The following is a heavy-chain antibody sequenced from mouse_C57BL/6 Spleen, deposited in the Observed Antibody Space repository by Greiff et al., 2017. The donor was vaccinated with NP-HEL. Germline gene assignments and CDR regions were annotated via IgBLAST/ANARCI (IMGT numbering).Heavy chain of an antibody. CDR2: IDPETGGT. CDR3: TSYYGRGGFAY. D-gene: IGHD1-1*01. J-gene: IGHJ3*01. CDR1: GYTFTDYE. V-gene: IGHV1-15*01. Sequence: QVQLQQPGAELVKPGASVTLSCKASGYTFTDYEMHWVKQTPVHGLEWIGAIDPETGGTAYNQKFKGKAILTADKSSSTAYMELRSLTSEDSAVYYCTSYYGRGGFAYWGQGTLVTVSA.